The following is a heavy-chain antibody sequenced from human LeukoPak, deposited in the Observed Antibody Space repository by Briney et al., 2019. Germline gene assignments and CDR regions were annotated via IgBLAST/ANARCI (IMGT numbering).Heavy chain of an antibody. CDR3: ARVRRYYDSSGPSVY. J-gene: IGHJ4*02. D-gene: IGHD3-22*01. V-gene: IGHV1-18*01. Sequence: ASVTVSCKASGYTFTSYGISWVRQAPGQGLEWMGWISAYNGNTNYAQKLQGRVTMTTDTSTSTAYMELRSLRSDDTAVYYCARVRRYYDSSGPSVYWGQGTLVTVSS. CDR2: ISAYNGNT. CDR1: GYTFTSYG.